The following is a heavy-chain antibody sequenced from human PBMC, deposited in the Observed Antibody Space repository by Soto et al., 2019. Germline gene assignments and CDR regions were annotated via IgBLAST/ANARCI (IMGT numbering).Heavy chain of an antibody. CDR3: ARDYCSGGSCYSGHYYYGMDV. J-gene: IGHJ6*02. Sequence: PGGSLRLSCAASGFTFSSYSMNWVRQAPGKGLEWVSSISSSSSYIYYADSVKGRFTISRDNAKNSLYLQMNSLRAEDTAVYHCARDYCSGGSCYSGHYYYGMDVWGQGTTVTVSS. CDR1: GFTFSSYS. V-gene: IGHV3-21*01. D-gene: IGHD2-15*01. CDR2: ISSSSSYI.